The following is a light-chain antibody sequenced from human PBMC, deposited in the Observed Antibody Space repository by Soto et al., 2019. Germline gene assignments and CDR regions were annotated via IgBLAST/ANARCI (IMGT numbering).Light chain of an antibody. Sequence: QSVLTQPASVSGSPGQSITISCTGTNSDVGGYNYVSWYQQHPGKAPKLMIYEVSNRPSGVSNRFSASKSGNTASLTISGLQAEDEADYYCNSYTSSNTLVFGTGTKVTVL. CDR2: EVS. V-gene: IGLV2-14*01. CDR1: NSDVGGYNY. CDR3: NSYTSSNTLV. J-gene: IGLJ1*01.